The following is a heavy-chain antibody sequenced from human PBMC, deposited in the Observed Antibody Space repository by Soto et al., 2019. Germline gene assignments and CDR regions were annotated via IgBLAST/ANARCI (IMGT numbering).Heavy chain of an antibody. Sequence: GSLRLSCAASGFTFSSYEMNWVRQAPGKGLEWVSYISSSGSTIYYADSVKGRFTISRDNAKNSLYLQMNSLRAEDTAVYYCASRGAEQQLAPLMDVWGQGTTVTVS. CDR2: ISSSGSTI. D-gene: IGHD6-13*01. CDR3: ASRGAEQQLAPLMDV. V-gene: IGHV3-48*03. CDR1: GFTFSSYE. J-gene: IGHJ6*01.